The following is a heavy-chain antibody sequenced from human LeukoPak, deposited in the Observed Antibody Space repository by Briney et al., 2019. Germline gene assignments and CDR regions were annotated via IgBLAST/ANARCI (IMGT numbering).Heavy chain of an antibody. CDR3: ARGGPTFGGVIPVPHYYGMDV. V-gene: IGHV1-8*01. D-gene: IGHD3-16*02. CDR1: GYTFTSYD. CDR2: MNPNSGNT. J-gene: IGHJ6*02. Sequence: ASVKVSCKASGYTFTSYDINWVRQATGQGLEWMGWMNPNSGNTGYAQKFQGRVTMTRNTSISTAYMELRSLRSDDTAVYYCARGGPTFGGVIPVPHYYGMDVWGQGTTVTVSS.